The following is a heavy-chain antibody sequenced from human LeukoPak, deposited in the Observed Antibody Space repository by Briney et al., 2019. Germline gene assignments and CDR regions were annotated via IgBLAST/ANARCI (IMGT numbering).Heavy chain of an antibody. Sequence: KSGGSLRLSCAASGFTFSSYAMNWVRQAPGKGLEWVSSISSSSSYIYYADSVKGRFTISRDNAKNSLYLQMNSLRAEDTAVYYCARDVYNMGDYWGQGTLVTVSS. CDR1: GFTFSSYA. J-gene: IGHJ4*02. CDR3: ARDVYNMGDY. CDR2: ISSSSSYI. D-gene: IGHD1-1*01. V-gene: IGHV3-21*01.